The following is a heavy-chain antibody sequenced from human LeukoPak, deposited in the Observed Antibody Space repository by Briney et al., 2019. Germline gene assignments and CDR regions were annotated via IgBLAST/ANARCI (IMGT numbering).Heavy chain of an antibody. CDR1: GFTFSRSW. CDR3: AKATGYLL. D-gene: IGHD1-14*01. CDR2: IGNSGGST. V-gene: IGHV3-23*01. J-gene: IGHJ4*02. Sequence: GGSLRLSCAASGFTFSRSWMHWVRQAPGKGLEWVSTIGNSGGSTYYADSVKGRFTIARDDSENTLFLQMNSLRAEDTAVYYCAKATGYLLWGQGTLVTVSS.